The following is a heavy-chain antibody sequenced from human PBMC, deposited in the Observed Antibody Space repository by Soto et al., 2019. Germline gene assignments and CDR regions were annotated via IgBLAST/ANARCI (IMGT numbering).Heavy chain of an antibody. Sequence: GGSLRLSCAASGFTFSSYWMSWVRQAPGKGLEWVANIKQDGSEKYYVDSVKGRFTISRDNAKNSLYLQMNSLRAEDTAVYYCARALKCCSSTSCYARVPYYYYYYMDVWGKGTTVTVSS. CDR2: IKQDGSEK. J-gene: IGHJ6*03. CDR1: GFTFSSYW. CDR3: ARALKCCSSTSCYARVPYYYYYYMDV. D-gene: IGHD2-2*01. V-gene: IGHV3-7*01.